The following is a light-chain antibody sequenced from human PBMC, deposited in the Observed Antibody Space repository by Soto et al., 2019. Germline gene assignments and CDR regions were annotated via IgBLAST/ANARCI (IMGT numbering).Light chain of an antibody. V-gene: IGLV2-11*01. CDR1: SSDVGGYNY. J-gene: IGLJ1*01. Sequence: QSALTQPRSVSGSPGQSVTISCTGTSSDVGGYNYVSWYQHHPGRAPKLMIYDVSKRPSGVPDRFSGSKSGNTASLTISGLQAEDEADYYCCSYAGSYLPYVFVTGTKVTVL. CDR3: CSYAGSYLPYV. CDR2: DVS.